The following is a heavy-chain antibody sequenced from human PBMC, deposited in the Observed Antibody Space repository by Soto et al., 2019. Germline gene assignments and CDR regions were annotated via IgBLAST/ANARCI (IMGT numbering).Heavy chain of an antibody. CDR1: DGSISSSSYY. J-gene: IGHJ4*02. D-gene: IGHD1-1*01. CDR3: ASRGLELEQFDY. V-gene: IGHV4-39*01. Sequence: PSETLSLTCAVSDGSISSSSYYWGWIRQPPGKGLEWIGSIYYSGSTYYNPSLKSRVTISVDTSKNQFSLKLSSVTAADTAVYYCASRGLELEQFDYWGQETPVTVSS. CDR2: IYYSGST.